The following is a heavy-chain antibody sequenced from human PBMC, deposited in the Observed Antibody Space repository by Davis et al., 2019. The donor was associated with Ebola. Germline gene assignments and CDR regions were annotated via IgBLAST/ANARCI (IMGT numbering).Heavy chain of an antibody. J-gene: IGHJ5*02. CDR3: TRHGARYYVGFDP. Sequence: GESLKISCAASGFTFSGSAMHWARQASGKGLEWVGRIRSKANSYATAYAASVNGRFTISRDDSKNTAYLQMNSLKTEDTAVYYCTRHGARYYVGFDPWGQGTLVTVSS. D-gene: IGHD3-10*02. V-gene: IGHV3-73*01. CDR2: IRSKANSYAT. CDR1: GFTFSGSA.